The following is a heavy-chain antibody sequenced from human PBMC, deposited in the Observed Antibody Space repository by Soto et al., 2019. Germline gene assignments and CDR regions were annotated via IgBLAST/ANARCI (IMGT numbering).Heavy chain of an antibody. CDR1: GGSISSGDYY. J-gene: IGHJ6*02. CDR2: IFYSGTT. V-gene: IGHV4-30-4*01. D-gene: IGHD3-10*01. CDR3: ARGLNYFGSGTYNYYYGMDV. Sequence: SSETLSLTCTVSGGSISSGDYYWSWIRQPPGRGLEWIGYIFYSGTTSHNPSLRSRVTISVDTSKNQFSLKLTSVTAADAAVYYCARGLNYFGSGTYNYYYGMDVWGQGTTVIVSS.